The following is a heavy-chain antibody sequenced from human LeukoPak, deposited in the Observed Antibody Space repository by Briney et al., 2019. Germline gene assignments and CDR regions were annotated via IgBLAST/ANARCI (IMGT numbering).Heavy chain of an antibody. CDR1: GGSFSGHY. V-gene: IGHV4-34*01. CDR3: ARGENSGSYFSYFDS. Sequence: SETLSLTCAVYGGSFSGHYWTWIRQPPGKGLEWIGEIDHTGGSTYNPSLTSRVTISKDSSKNQFSLSLGSVIAADTAVYFCARGENSGSYFSYFDSWAQGTPVTVSS. CDR2: IDHTGGS. D-gene: IGHD3-10*01. J-gene: IGHJ5*01.